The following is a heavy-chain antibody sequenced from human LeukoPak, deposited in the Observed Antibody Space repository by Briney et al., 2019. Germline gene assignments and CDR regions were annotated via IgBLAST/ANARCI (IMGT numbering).Heavy chain of an antibody. D-gene: IGHD1-20*01. Sequence: GGSLRLSCAASGFTVSSNYMSWVRQAPGKGLEWVSIIYSDGSTYYADSVKGRFTISRDNSKNTLYLQVNSLRAEDTAVYYCAKKMALTGTSYFDYWGQGTLVTVSS. CDR2: IYSDGST. J-gene: IGHJ4*02. CDR3: AKKMALTGTSYFDY. CDR1: GFTVSSNY. V-gene: IGHV3-53*01.